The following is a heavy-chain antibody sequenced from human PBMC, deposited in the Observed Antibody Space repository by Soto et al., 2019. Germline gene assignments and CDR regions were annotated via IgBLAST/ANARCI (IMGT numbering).Heavy chain of an antibody. V-gene: IGHV1-8*01. CDR3: ARRLFDYDFWSGHPDYYYYMDV. Sequence: ASVKVSCKASGYTFTSYDINWVRQATGQGLEWMGWMNPNSGNTGYAQKFQGRVTMTRNTSISTAYMELSSLRSGDTAVYYCARRLFDYDFWSGHPDYYYYMDVWGKGTTVTVSS. J-gene: IGHJ6*03. D-gene: IGHD3-3*01. CDR1: GYTFTSYD. CDR2: MNPNSGNT.